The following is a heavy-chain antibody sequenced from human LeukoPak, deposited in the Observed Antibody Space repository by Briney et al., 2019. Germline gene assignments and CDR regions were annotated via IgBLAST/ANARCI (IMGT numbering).Heavy chain of an antibody. Sequence: GGSLRLSCAAPGFTFDDYAMHWVRQAPGKGLEWVSGISWNSGSLGYADSVKGRFTISRDNAKNSLYLQMNSLRAEDTALYYCAKDTGYDSSGYYSAYDYWGQGTLVTVSS. D-gene: IGHD3-22*01. J-gene: IGHJ4*02. CDR2: ISWNSGSL. CDR3: AKDTGYDSSGYYSAYDY. CDR1: GFTFDDYA. V-gene: IGHV3-9*01.